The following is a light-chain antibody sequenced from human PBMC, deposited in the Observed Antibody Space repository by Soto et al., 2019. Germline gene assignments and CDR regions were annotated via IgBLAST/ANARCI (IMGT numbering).Light chain of an antibody. CDR1: QSVSSNY. Sequence: EIVLTQFPGTLSLSPGERATLSCRASQSVSSNYLAWYQHRPGQPPNLLIFGASNRAPGIPDRFSGSGSGTDFTLTISRLEPEDFAVYYCQQYGSSIKTFGQGTKVDIK. V-gene: IGKV3-20*01. CDR3: QQYGSSIKT. J-gene: IGKJ1*01. CDR2: GAS.